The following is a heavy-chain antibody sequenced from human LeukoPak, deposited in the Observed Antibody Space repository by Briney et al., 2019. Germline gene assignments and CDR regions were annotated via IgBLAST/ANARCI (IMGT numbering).Heavy chain of an antibody. D-gene: IGHD3-3*01. CDR1: GFTFDDYA. Sequence: PGGSLRLSCAASGFTFDDYAMHWVRQTPGKGLEWVSGISWNSGSIDYADSVKGRFTISRDNAKNSLYLQMNSLRAEDTAFYYCARDRLSTTIKGLWSVTRKDDAFDIWGQGTMVTVSS. J-gene: IGHJ3*02. CDR2: ISWNSGSI. CDR3: ARDRLSTTIKGLWSVTRKDDAFDI. V-gene: IGHV3-9*01.